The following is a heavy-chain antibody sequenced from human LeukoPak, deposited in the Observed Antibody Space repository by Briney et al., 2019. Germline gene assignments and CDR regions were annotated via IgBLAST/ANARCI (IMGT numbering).Heavy chain of an antibody. CDR1: GFTFSSYA. J-gene: IGHJ4*02. Sequence: GRSLRLSCAASGFTFSSYAMHWVCQAPGKGLEWVAVISYDGSNKYYADSVKGRFTISRDNSKNTLYLQMNSLRAEDTAVYYCAREELQAPVVTTTPPFDYWGQGTLVTVSS. CDR3: AREELQAPVVTTTPPFDY. V-gene: IGHV3-30-3*01. CDR2: ISYDGSNK. D-gene: IGHD2-21*02.